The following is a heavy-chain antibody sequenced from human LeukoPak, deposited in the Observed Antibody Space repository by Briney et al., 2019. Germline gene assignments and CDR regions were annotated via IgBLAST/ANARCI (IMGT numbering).Heavy chain of an antibody. J-gene: IGHJ4*02. CDR3: AKDIRCSTTSCYRGSEY. CDR2: ISGSGGST. V-gene: IGHV3-23*01. CDR1: GFTFNSYW. Sequence: GGSLRLSCEVSGFTFNSYWMDWVRQAPGKGLEWVSVISGSGGSTDYADSVKGRFTISRDNSKSTVYLQMNSLRAEDTAVYYCAKDIRCSTTSCYRGSEYWGQGTLVTVSS. D-gene: IGHD2-2*01.